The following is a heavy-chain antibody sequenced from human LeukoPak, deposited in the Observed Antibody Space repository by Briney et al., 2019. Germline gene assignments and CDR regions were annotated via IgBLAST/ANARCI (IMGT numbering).Heavy chain of an antibody. D-gene: IGHD4-17*01. V-gene: IGHV3-9*01. Sequence: GGSLTLSCAASGFIFSAYTMNWVRQAPGKGLEWVSGISWKSGSIGYADSVKGRFTISRDNAKNSLYLQMNSLRAEDTALYYCAKDRNYGDYLYYFDYWGQGTLVTVSS. J-gene: IGHJ4*02. CDR3: AKDRNYGDYLYYFDY. CDR1: GFIFSAYT. CDR2: ISWKSGSI.